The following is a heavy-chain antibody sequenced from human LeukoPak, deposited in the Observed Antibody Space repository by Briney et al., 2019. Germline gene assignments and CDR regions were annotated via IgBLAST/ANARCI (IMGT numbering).Heavy chain of an antibody. V-gene: IGHV1-2*02. Sequence: ASVKVSGKASGYTFTGYYMHWVRQAPGQGLEWMGWIKPNNGGTNYAQKFQGRVTMTTDTSTSTAYMELRSLRSDDTAVYYCARRDSSGYYYLNYWGQGTLVTVSS. D-gene: IGHD3-22*01. CDR3: ARRDSSGYYYLNY. CDR2: IKPNNGGT. J-gene: IGHJ4*02. CDR1: GYTFTGYY.